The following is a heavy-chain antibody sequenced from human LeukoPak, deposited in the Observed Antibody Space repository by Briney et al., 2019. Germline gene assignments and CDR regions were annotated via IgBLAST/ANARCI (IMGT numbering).Heavy chain of an antibody. Sequence: GGSLRLSCTVSGFTVSSNSMSWVRQAPGKGLEWVSAISGGGDGTYYADSVKGRFTISRDNSKNTLYLQMNSLRAEDTAVYYCEAHITSPWFDPWGQGTLVTVSS. CDR2: ISGGGDGT. D-gene: IGHD3-16*01. V-gene: IGHV3-23*01. CDR1: GFTVSSNS. J-gene: IGHJ5*02. CDR3: EAHITSPWFDP.